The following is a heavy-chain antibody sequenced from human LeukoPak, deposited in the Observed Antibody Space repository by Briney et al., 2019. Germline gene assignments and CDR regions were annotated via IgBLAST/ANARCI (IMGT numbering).Heavy chain of an antibody. J-gene: IGHJ6*02. CDR3: AKADYGSTPYYYGMDV. CDR1: GFTFITYW. Sequence: GGSLRLSCAASGFTFITYWMHWVRQAPGKGLEWVSGISGSANRTYYADSVKGRFTISRDNSKNTLYLQMNSLRAEDTAVYYCAKADYGSTPYYYGMDVWGQGTTVTVSS. D-gene: IGHD4-17*01. CDR2: ISGSANRT. V-gene: IGHV3-23*01.